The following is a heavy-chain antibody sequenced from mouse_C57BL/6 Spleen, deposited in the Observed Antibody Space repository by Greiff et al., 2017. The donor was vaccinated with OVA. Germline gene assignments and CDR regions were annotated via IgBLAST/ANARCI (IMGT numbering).Heavy chain of an antibody. Sequence: QVTLKESGPGILQPSQTLSLTCSFSGFSLSTFGMGVGWIRQPSGKGLEWLAHIWWDDDKYYNPALKSRLTISKDTSKNQVFLKIANVDTADTATYYCARIFFPSTTAYYAMDYWGQGTSVTVSS. V-gene: IGHV8-8*01. D-gene: IGHD1-2*01. J-gene: IGHJ4*01. CDR2: IWWDDDK. CDR3: ARIFFPSTTAYYAMDY. CDR1: GFSLSTFGMG.